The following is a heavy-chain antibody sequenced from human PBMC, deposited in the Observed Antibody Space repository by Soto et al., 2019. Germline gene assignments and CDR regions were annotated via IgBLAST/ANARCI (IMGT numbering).Heavy chain of an antibody. CDR3: ARDTLLWFGESTRDYYGMDV. CDR1: GGSISSYY. D-gene: IGHD3-10*01. Sequence: PSETRSLTCTVSGGSISSYYWSWIRQPPGKGLEWIGYIYYSGSTNYNPSLKSRVTISVDTSKNQFSLKLSSVTAADTAVYYCARDTLLWFGESTRDYYGMDVWGQGTTVTVPS. V-gene: IGHV4-59*01. J-gene: IGHJ6*02. CDR2: IYYSGST.